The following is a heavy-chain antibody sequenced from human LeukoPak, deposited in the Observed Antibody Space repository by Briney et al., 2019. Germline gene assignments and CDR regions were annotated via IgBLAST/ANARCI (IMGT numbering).Heavy chain of an antibody. Sequence: SETLSLTCAVSGYSISSGYYWGWIRQPPGKGLEWIGSIYHSGSTYYNPSLKSRVTISVDTSKNQFSLKLSSVTAADTAVYYCARDASGSNYDILTGYYGSDHWGQGTLVTVSS. CDR2: IYHSGST. CDR3: ARDASGSNYDILTGYYGSDH. V-gene: IGHV4-38-2*02. D-gene: IGHD3-9*01. J-gene: IGHJ4*02. CDR1: GYSISSGYY.